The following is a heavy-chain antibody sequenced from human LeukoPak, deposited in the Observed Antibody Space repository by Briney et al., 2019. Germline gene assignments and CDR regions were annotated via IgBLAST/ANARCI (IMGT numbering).Heavy chain of an antibody. CDR3: ARGGRPDY. Sequence: GGSLRLSCAGSGFSFTSYAMSWVRQAPGKGLECVANIKEDGREKYYVDSVKGRFTISRDNAKNSLYLQMSSLRAEDTAVYYCARGGRPDYWGQGTLVTVSS. J-gene: IGHJ4*02. CDR1: GFSFTSYA. CDR2: IKEDGREK. D-gene: IGHD3-10*01. V-gene: IGHV3-7*01.